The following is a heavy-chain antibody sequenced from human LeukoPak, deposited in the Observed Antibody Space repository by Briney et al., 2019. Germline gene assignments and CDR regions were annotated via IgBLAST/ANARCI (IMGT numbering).Heavy chain of an antibody. D-gene: IGHD6-13*01. CDR3: ASRGSSWWDSRDY. J-gene: IGHJ4*02. CDR2: IYSGGST. V-gene: IGHV3-53*01. Sequence: GGSLRLSCAASGFTVSSNYMSWVRQAPGKGLGWVSVIYSGGSTYYADSVKGRFTISRGNSKNTLYLQMNSLRAEDTAVYYCASRGSSWWDSRDYWGQGTLVTVSS. CDR1: GFTVSSNY.